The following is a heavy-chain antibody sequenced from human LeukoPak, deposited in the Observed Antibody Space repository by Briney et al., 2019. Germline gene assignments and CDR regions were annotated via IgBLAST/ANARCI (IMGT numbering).Heavy chain of an antibody. CDR1: GGSLSSSNW. CDR3: ARELRTGYYAHFDY. D-gene: IGHD3/OR15-3a*01. CDR2: IYHSGST. Sequence: PSETLSLTCAVSGGSLSSSNWWSWVRQPPGKGLEWIGEIYHSGSTNYNPSLKSRVTISVDKSKNLFSLKLSSVTAADTAVYYCARELRTGYYAHFDYWGQGTLVTVSS. V-gene: IGHV4-4*02. J-gene: IGHJ4*02.